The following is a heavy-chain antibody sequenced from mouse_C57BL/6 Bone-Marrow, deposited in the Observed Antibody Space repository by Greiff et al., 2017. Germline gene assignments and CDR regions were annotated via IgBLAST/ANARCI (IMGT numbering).Heavy chain of an antibody. D-gene: IGHD1-1*01. Sequence: QVQLQQPGAELVKPGASVKMSCTASGYTFTSYWIPWVKQRPGQGLEWIGDLSPGSGSTTYNEKFKSKATLTVDTSSSTAYMQLSSLPSEDSAVYYGAREGFYYYGSRDYWGQGTTLTVSS. CDR2: LSPGSGST. CDR3: AREGFYYYGSRDY. CDR1: GYTFTSYW. J-gene: IGHJ2*01. V-gene: IGHV1-55*01.